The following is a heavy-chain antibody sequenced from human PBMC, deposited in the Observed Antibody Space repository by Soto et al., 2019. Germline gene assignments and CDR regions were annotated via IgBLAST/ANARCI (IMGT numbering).Heavy chain of an antibody. D-gene: IGHD7-27*01. CDR2: IYYSGST. CDR1: GGSISSSSYY. V-gene: IGHV4-39*01. CDR3: ARRPGTGYYYYYYMDV. J-gene: IGHJ6*03. Sequence: TLSLTCTVSGGSISSSSYYWCWIRQPPGKGLEWIGSIYYSGSTYYNPSLKSRVTISVDTSKNQFSLKLSSVTAADTAVYYCARRPGTGYYYYYYMDVWGKGTTVTLSS.